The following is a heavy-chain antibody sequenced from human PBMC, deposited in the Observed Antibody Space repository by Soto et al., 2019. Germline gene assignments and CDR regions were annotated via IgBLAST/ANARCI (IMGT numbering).Heavy chain of an antibody. CDR1: GFTCTRYS. V-gene: IGHV3-21*06. J-gene: IGHJ4*02. CDR2: ISSTTNYI. CDR3: QRESEDLTSNFGY. Sequence: EVQLVESGGGLVKPGGSLRLSCAASGFTCTRYSMNWVRQAPGQGLEWVSSISSTTNYIYYGDSMTGRFTISRDNATNSLHMEMNSLRAEDTAVYYCQRESEDLTSNFGYWGQGTLVTVSS.